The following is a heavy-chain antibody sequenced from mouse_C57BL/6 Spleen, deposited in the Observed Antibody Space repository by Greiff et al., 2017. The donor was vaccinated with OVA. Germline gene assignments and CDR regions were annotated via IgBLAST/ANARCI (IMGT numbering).Heavy chain of an antibody. CDR2: IIPNNGGT. D-gene: IGHD1-1*01. CDR1: GYTFTDYY. CDR3: ARSDYYGSSCYFDY. Sequence: EVQLQQSGPELVKPGASVKISCKASGYTFTDYYMNWVKQSHGKSLEWIGDIIPNNGGTSYNQKFKGKATLTVDKSSSTAYMELRSLTSEDSAGDYCARSDYYGSSCYFDYWGQGTTLTVSS. J-gene: IGHJ2*01. V-gene: IGHV1-26*01.